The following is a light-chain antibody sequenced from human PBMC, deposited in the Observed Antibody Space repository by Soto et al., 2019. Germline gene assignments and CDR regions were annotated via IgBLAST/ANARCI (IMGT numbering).Light chain of an antibody. J-gene: IGKJ3*01. V-gene: IGKV1-27*01. CDR3: QKYNSAPLT. CDR1: QGISSY. CDR2: AAS. Sequence: DIQMTQSPSSLSASRGDRVTITCRASQGISSYLAWYQQKPGKVPKLLIYAASTLRSGVPSRFIGSGSGTDFTLTISSLQPEDVATYYCQKYNSAPLTFGPGTKVDIK.